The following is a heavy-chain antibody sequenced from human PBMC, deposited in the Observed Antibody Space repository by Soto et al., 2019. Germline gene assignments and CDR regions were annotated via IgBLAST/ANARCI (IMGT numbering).Heavy chain of an antibody. Sequence: ASVKVSCKASGYTFTSYGINWVRQAPGQRLEWMGWIDAGNGYKKYSQKFQGRLTITRDTSATTVYMDLSSLTSEDTAVYFCARENSGSGSCFDYWG. CDR2: IDAGNGYK. D-gene: IGHD3-10*01. V-gene: IGHV1-3*01. CDR3: ARENSGSGSCFDY. J-gene: IGHJ4*01. CDR1: GYTFTSYG.